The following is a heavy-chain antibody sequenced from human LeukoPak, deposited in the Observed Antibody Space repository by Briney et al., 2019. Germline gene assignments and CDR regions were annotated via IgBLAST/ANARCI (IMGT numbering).Heavy chain of an antibody. V-gene: IGHV3-7*01. CDR2: IKQDGSER. CDR3: ARDGGHSTDLDY. Sequence: PGWSLRLSCATSGFTFSRHWMTWVRQAPGKGPEWVANIKQDGSERYYVHSVRGRFTISRDNAKNALYLQMNSLRAEDTAVYYCARDGGHSTDLDYWGQGTLVTVSS. D-gene: IGHD2-8*02. CDR1: GFTFSRHW. J-gene: IGHJ4*02.